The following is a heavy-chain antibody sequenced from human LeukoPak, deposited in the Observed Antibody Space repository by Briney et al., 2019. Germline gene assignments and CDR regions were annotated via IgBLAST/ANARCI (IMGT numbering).Heavy chain of an antibody. J-gene: IGHJ4*02. CDR3: ARGGIVGGDFDY. Sequence: SETLSLTCTVSGGSISSSTYYWGWIRQPPGKGLEWIGSIYYIGSTNYNPSLKSRVTISVDTSKNQFSVKLSSVTAADTAVCYCARGGIVGGDFDYWGQGTLVTVSS. CDR2: IYYIGST. CDR1: GGSISSSTYY. D-gene: IGHD3-22*01. V-gene: IGHV4-39*01.